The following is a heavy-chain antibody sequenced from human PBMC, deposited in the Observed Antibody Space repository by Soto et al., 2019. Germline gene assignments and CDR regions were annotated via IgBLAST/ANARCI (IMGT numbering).Heavy chain of an antibody. D-gene: IGHD3-3*01. Sequence: ASVKVSCKASGYTFTSYVISWVRQAPGQGLEWMGWISAYNGNTNYAQKLQGRVTMTTDTSTSTAYMELRSLRSDDTAVYYCARIITIFGVVIIDYWGQGTLVTVSS. CDR3: ARIITIFGVVIIDY. J-gene: IGHJ4*02. CDR2: ISAYNGNT. V-gene: IGHV1-18*01. CDR1: GYTFTSYV.